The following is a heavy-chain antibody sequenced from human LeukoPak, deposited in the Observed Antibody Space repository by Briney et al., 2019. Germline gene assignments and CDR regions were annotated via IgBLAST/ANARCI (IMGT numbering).Heavy chain of an antibody. Sequence: TTSETLSLTCTVSGGSISSSSYYWGWIRQPPGKGLGWIGSIYYSGSTYFNPSLKSRVTISVDTSKNQFSLKLSSVTAADTAVYYCASHLLMVYAASQGGWFDPWGQGTLVTVSS. CDR1: GGSISSSSYY. CDR2: IYYSGST. J-gene: IGHJ5*02. D-gene: IGHD2-8*01. V-gene: IGHV4-39*01. CDR3: ASHLLMVYAASQGGWFDP.